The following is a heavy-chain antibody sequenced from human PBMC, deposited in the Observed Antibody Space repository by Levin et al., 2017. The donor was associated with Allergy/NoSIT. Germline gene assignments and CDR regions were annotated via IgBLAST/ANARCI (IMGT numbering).Heavy chain of an antibody. CDR3: ARDMVSNSGYDPDFDY. D-gene: IGHD5-12*01. J-gene: IGHJ4*02. Sequence: GGSLRLSCAASGFTFSSYSMNWVRQAPGKGLEWVSSISSSSSYIYYADSVKGRFTISRDNAKNSLYLQMNSLRAEDTAVYYCARDMVSNSGYDPDFDYWGQGTLVTVSS. CDR2: ISSSSSYI. CDR1: GFTFSSYS. V-gene: IGHV3-21*01.